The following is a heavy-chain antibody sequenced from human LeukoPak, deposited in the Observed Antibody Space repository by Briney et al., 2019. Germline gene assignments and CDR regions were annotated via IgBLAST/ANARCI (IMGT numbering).Heavy chain of an antibody. Sequence: ASVKVSCKVSGFTLSGLSMHWVRQAPGKGLEWVGGFDPQDGETVYAERFRDRVILTDDRSANTAYMDLSSLGAADTAVYYCATGVYCATTTCPGYGNYYYFMDVWGDGTTVTV. CDR1: GFTLSGLS. V-gene: IGHV1-24*01. J-gene: IGHJ6*03. D-gene: IGHD2-21*01. CDR3: ATGVYCATTTCPGYGNYYYFMDV. CDR2: FDPQDGET.